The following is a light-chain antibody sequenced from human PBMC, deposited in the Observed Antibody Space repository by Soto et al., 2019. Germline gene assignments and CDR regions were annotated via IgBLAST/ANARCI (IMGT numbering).Light chain of an antibody. J-gene: IGKJ2*01. CDR2: AAS. Sequence: EIVLTQSPGTLSLSPGERATLSCRASQSVSSSSLAWYQQKPGQAPRLLIYAASNRASGIPGRFSGSGSGPVLALTISRREPEDVAVHDCQQQDESHPKHTFGRGTKLEIK. CDR1: QSVSSSS. V-gene: IGKV3-20*01. CDR3: QQQDESHPKHT.